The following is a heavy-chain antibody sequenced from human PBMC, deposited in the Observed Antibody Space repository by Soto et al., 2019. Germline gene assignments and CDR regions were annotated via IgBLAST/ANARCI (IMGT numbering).Heavy chain of an antibody. CDR3: VINMRTDGYYYYYGMDV. Sequence: SVKVSCKASGGTFSSYAISWVRQAPGQGLEWMGGIIPIFGTANYAQKFQGRVTITADESTSTAYMELSSLRSEDTAVYYCVINMRTDGYYYYYGMDVWGQGTTVT. CDR2: IIPIFGTA. J-gene: IGHJ6*02. CDR1: GGTFSSYA. V-gene: IGHV1-69*13.